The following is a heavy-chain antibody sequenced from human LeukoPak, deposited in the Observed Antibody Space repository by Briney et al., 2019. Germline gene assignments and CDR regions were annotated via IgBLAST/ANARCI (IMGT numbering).Heavy chain of an antibody. CDR2: INPNSGGT. D-gene: IGHD6-19*01. CDR3: ARVALSSGWYDY. J-gene: IGHJ4*02. V-gene: IGHV1-2*02. Sequence: GASVKVSCKASGYTFTGYYMHWVRQAPGQGLEGMGWINPNSGGTNYAQKFQGRVTMTRDTSISTAYMELSGLRSDDTAVYYCARVALSSGWYDYWGQGTLVTVSS. CDR1: GYTFTGYY.